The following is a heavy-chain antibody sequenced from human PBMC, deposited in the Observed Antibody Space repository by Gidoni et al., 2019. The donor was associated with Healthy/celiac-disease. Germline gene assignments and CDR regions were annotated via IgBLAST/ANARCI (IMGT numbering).Heavy chain of an antibody. J-gene: IGHJ4*02. CDR1: GYSFTSYW. Sequence: VQLVPSGAEVTKLGESLRISCTGSGYSFTSYWLSWVRQVPGKGLEWMGRIDPSDSYTDNSPSFQGHVTIAADKSISTADLQWSSLKASDTAMYYCARMGPYYYDGSGYTDYWGQGTLVTVSS. D-gene: IGHD3-22*01. V-gene: IGHV5-10-1*03. CDR3: ARMGPYYYDGSGYTDY. CDR2: IDPSDSYT.